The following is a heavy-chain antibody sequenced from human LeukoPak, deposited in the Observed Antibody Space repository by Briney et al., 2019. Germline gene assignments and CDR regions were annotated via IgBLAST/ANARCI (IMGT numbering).Heavy chain of an antibody. CDR1: GYTFTSYG. V-gene: IGHV1-18*01. J-gene: IGHJ5*02. CDR2: ISAYNGNT. Sequence: ASVKVSCKASGYTFTSYGISWVRQAPGQGLEWMGWISAYNGNTNYAQKLQGRVTMTTDTSTSTAYMELRSLRSDDTAVYYCARRRTVTTQNWFDPWGQGTLVTVSS. D-gene: IGHD4-17*01. CDR3: ARRRTVTTQNWFDP.